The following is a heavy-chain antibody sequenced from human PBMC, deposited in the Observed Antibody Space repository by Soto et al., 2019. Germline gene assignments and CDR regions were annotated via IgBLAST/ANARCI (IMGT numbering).Heavy chain of an antibody. CDR3: ARHEAGWYFDS. D-gene: IGHD6-25*01. J-gene: IGHJ4*02. Sequence: SETLSLTCPVSRGSISSGTNYWAWIRQPPGKGLEWIANIYYSGSTFYNPSLKSRVTISLDTSKNQFSLKLRSVTAADTAVYYCARHEAGWYFDSWGQGTLVTVSS. V-gene: IGHV4-39*01. CDR2: IYYSGST. CDR1: RGSISSGTNY.